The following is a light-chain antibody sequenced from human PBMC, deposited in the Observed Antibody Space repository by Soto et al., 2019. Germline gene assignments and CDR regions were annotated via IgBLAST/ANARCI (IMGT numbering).Light chain of an antibody. Sequence: QSVLTQPASVSGSPGQSITVSCNGTSSDVGGYNYVAWYQQHPGKVPRLMIYEVSNRPSGVSNRFSGSKSGSTASLTISGLQAEDEADYYCISYTSSSTSYVFGTGAKV. CDR1: SSDVGGYNY. CDR3: ISYTSSSTSYV. J-gene: IGLJ1*01. CDR2: EVS. V-gene: IGLV2-14*01.